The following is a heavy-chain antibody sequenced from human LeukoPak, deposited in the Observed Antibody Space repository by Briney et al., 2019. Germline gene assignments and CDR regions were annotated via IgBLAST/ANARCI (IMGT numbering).Heavy chain of an antibody. D-gene: IGHD1-26*01. J-gene: IGHJ4*02. Sequence: GGSLRLSCAASGFTFSSCAMSWVRQAPGKGLEWVSTIIDSGNSIYYADSAEGRFTIPRDNSKNTLYLQMNSLRAGDTAVYYCAKDPIFSGSYGVFDYWGLGTLVTVSS. CDR1: GFTFSSCA. V-gene: IGHV3-23*01. CDR2: IIDSGNSI. CDR3: AKDPIFSGSYGVFDY.